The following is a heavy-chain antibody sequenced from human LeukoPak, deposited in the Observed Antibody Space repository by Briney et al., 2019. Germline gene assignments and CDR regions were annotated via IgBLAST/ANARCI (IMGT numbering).Heavy chain of an antibody. D-gene: IGHD4-17*01. CDR2: TIVSGART. CDR1: GFTFSDYW. Sequence: GGSLRLSCAASGFTFSDYWMSWFRQAPGKGLEWVASTIVSGARTYYADSVKGRFTLFRDNSKNTLFLYMDNLRADDTALYYCTKDPNGDYIGAFDMWGPGTMVTVSS. CDR3: TKDPNGDYIGAFDM. V-gene: IGHV3-23*01. J-gene: IGHJ3*02.